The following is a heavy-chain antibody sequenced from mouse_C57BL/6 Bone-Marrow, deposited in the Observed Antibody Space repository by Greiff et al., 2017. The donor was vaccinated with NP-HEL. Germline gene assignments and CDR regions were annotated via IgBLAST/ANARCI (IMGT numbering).Heavy chain of an antibody. Sequence: QVQLQQSGAELVKPGASVKISCKASGYAFSSYWMNWVKQRPGTGLEWIGQIYPGDGDTNYNGKFKGKATLTADKSSSTAYMQLSSLTSEDSAVYFCARRGYDEAWFAYWGQGTLVTVSA. CDR3: ARRGYDEAWFAY. D-gene: IGHD2-2*01. V-gene: IGHV1-80*01. CDR1: GYAFSSYW. J-gene: IGHJ3*01. CDR2: IYPGDGDT.